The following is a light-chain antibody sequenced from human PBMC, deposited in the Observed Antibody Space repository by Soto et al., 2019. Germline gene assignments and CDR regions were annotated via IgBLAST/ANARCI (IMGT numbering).Light chain of an antibody. CDR3: HQYGDSRT. Sequence: EIELTQSPGTLSLSPGERATLSCRASQSISTYLAWYQQKRGQAPRLLIYDASSRATGIPDRFSGSGSGTDFTLTISRLEPEDFAVYYCHQYGDSRTFGQGTKVEIK. CDR2: DAS. J-gene: IGKJ1*01. CDR1: QSISTY. V-gene: IGKV3-20*01.